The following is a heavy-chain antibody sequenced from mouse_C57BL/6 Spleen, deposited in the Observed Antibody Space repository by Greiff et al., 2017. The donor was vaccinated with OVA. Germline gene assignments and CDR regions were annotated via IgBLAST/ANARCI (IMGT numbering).Heavy chain of an antibody. D-gene: IGHD2-4*01. V-gene: IGHV1-62-2*01. CDR3: ARHEGRTDYDGGIDY. J-gene: IGHJ4*01. CDR1: GYTFTEYT. CDR2: FYPGSGST. Sequence: QVQLQQSGAELVKPGASVKLSCKASGYTFTEYTIHWVKQRPGQGLEWIGWFYPGSGSTKYNEKFKDKATLTADKSSSTAYMELSSLTSEDSAVXFYARHEGRTDYDGGIDYWGKGTTVTVSS.